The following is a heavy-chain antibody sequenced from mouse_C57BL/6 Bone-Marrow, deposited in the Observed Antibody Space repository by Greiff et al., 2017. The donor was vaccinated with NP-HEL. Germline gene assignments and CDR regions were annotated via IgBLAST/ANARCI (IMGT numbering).Heavy chain of an antibody. CDR3: ARSGTSWFAY. J-gene: IGHJ3*01. CDR2: IHPSSGST. V-gene: IGHV1-64*01. Sequence: VQLQQPGAELVKPGASVKLSCKASGYTFTSYWMPWVQQRPGQGLEWIGMIHPSSGSTNYNEKFKSKATLTVDKSSSTAYMQLSSLTSEESEVYYGARSGTSWFAYGGRGTRGTVSA. D-gene: IGHD4-1*01. CDR1: GYTFTSYW.